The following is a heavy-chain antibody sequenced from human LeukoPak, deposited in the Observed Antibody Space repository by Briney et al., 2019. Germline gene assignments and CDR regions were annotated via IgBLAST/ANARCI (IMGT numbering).Heavy chain of an antibody. J-gene: IGHJ3*02. D-gene: IGHD6-13*01. CDR1: GFTFSSYD. CDR2: IGTAGDT. CDR3: ARANSSSWKDGAFDI. V-gene: IGHV3-13*01. Sequence: GGSLRLSCAASGFTFSSYDMHWVRQATGKGLDWVSAIGTAGDTSYPGSVKGRFTISRENAKNSLYLQMNSLRAGDTAVYYCARANSSSWKDGAFDIWGQGTMVTVSS.